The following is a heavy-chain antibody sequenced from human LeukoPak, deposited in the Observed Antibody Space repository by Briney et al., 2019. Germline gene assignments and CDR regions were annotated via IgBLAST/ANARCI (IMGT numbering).Heavy chain of an antibody. D-gene: IGHD1-20*01. Sequence: SESLSLTCTVSGGSISSGGYYWSWIRQHPGKGLEWIGYIYYSENTCYNPSLKSRVTISVDTSKNQFSLKLSSVTAADKAVDYCARGGMNGTFPLPNWFDPWGQGTLVTVSS. CDR2: IYYSENT. CDR1: GGSISSGGYY. J-gene: IGHJ5*02. V-gene: IGHV4-31*03. CDR3: ARGGMNGTFPLPNWFDP.